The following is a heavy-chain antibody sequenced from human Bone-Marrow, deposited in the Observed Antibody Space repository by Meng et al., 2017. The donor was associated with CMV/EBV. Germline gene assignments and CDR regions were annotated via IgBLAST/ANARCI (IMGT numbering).Heavy chain of an antibody. Sequence: GESLKISCAASGFTFSSYELNWVRQAPGKGLEWVSYISSSGSTKHYADSVKGRFTISRDNAKNSLYLQMNSLRAEDTAVYYCAREYSSSSRRFDYWGQGTLVTVSS. D-gene: IGHD6-6*01. V-gene: IGHV3-48*03. CDR3: AREYSSSSRRFDY. J-gene: IGHJ4*02. CDR1: GFTFSSYE. CDR2: ISSSGSTK.